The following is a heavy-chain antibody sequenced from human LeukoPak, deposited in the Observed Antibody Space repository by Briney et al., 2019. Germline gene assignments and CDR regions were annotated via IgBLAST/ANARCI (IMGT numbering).Heavy chain of an antibody. Sequence: PSETLSLTCTVSGGSISSSSYYWGWIRQPPGKGLEWIGSIYYSGSTNYNPSLKSRVTISVDTSKNQFSLKLSSVTAADTAVYYCARRRQLVLSTHYYYYYYYMDVWGKGTTVTVSS. CDR1: GGSISSSSYY. J-gene: IGHJ6*03. CDR2: IYYSGST. CDR3: ARRRQLVLSTHYYYYYYYMDV. D-gene: IGHD6-6*01. V-gene: IGHV4-39*07.